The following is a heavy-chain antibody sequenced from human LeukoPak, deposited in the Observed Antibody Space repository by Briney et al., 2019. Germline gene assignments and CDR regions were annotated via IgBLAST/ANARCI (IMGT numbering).Heavy chain of an antibody. V-gene: IGHV4-31*03. J-gene: IGHJ6*03. Sequence: SETLSLTCTVSGGSISSGGYYWSWIRQHPGKGLEWIGYIYYSGSTYYNPSLKSRVTISVDTSKNQFSLKPSSVTAADTAVYYCARTTVVTRGRNYYYYYMDVWGKGTTVTVSS. CDR2: IYYSGST. CDR3: ARTTVVTRGRNYYYYYMDV. D-gene: IGHD4-23*01. CDR1: GGSISSGGYY.